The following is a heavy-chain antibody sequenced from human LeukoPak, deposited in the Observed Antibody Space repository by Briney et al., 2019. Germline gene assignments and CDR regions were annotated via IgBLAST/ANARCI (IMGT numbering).Heavy chain of an antibody. V-gene: IGHV1-18*01. D-gene: IGHD3-10*01. CDR2: ISAYNGNT. CDR3: ARVFTMVRGVIIALDY. Sequence: ASVKVSCKASGYTFTSYGISWVRQAPGQGLEWMGWISAYNGNTNYAQKLQGRVTMTTGTSTSTAYMELRSLRSDDTAVYYCARVFTMVRGVIIALDYWGQGTLVTVSS. CDR1: GYTFTSYG. J-gene: IGHJ4*02.